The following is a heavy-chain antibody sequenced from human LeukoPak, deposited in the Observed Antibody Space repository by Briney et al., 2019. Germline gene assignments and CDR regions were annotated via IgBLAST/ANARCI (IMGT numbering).Heavy chain of an antibody. V-gene: IGHV4-59*01. CDR3: ARGHSYGYGWFDP. Sequence: PSETLSLTCTVSGGSISSYYWSWIRQPPGKGLEWIGDIYSSGSTNYNPSLKSRVTISVDTSNNQFSLKLSSVTAADPAVYYCARGHSYGYGWFDPWGQGTLVTVSS. J-gene: IGHJ5*02. CDR2: IYSSGST. CDR1: GGSISSYY. D-gene: IGHD5-18*01.